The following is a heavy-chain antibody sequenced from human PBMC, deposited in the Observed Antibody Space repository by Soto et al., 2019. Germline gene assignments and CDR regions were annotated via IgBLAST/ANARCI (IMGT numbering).Heavy chain of an antibody. J-gene: IGHJ4*02. CDR1: GYSFNTYW. Sequence: GESLKISCKGSGYSFNTYWIGWVRQMPGKGLEWMGVIYPDDSDIRYSPSFQGQVTISADKSISTAYLQWSSLKALDSGIYYCARRTGLLYSDWGQGTLVTVSS. V-gene: IGHV5-51*01. D-gene: IGHD2-21*01. CDR2: IYPDDSDI. CDR3: ARRTGLLYSD.